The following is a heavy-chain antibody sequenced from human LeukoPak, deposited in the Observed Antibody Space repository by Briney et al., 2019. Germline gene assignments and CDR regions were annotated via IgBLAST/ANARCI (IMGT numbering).Heavy chain of an antibody. CDR1: GFTFSSYS. V-gene: IGHV3-21*01. Sequence: GGSLRLSCAASGFTFSSYSMNWVRQAPGKGLEWVSSISSSSSYIYYADSVKGRFTISRDNGKNSLYLQMNSLRAQDTAVYYCARRGYYDSSGYDYWGQGTLVTVSS. CDR2: ISSSSSYI. D-gene: IGHD3-22*01. CDR3: ARRGYYDSSGYDY. J-gene: IGHJ4*02.